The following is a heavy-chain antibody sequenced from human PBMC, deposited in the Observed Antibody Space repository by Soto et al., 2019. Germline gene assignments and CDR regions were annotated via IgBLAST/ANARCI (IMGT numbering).Heavy chain of an antibody. J-gene: IGHJ6*02. CDR3: ARVGYSCSWYSQADYYYYGMDV. CDR2: INAGNGNT. V-gene: IGHV1-3*01. Sequence: ASVKVSCKTSGYTFTNFCLSWVRQAPGQRIEWMGWINAGNGNTKYSQKFQGRVTITRDTSASTAYMELSSLRSEDTAVYYCARVGYSCSWYSQADYYYYGMDVWGQGTTVTVSS. CDR1: GYTFTNFC. D-gene: IGHD6-13*01.